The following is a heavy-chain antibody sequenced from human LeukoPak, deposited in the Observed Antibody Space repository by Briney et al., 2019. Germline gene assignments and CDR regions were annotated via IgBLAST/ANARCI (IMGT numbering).Heavy chain of an antibody. CDR2: INPNSGGT. D-gene: IGHD3-10*01. J-gene: IGHJ3*02. V-gene: IGHV1-2*02. Sequence: GASVKVSCKASGYTFIGYYMHWVRQAPGQGLEWMGWINPNSGGTNYAQKFQGRVTMTRDTSISTAYMELSRLRSDDTAVYCCARAGKLMITMVRGALASKKGFDIWGQGTMVTVSS. CDR1: GYTFIGYY. CDR3: ARAGKLMITMVRGALASKKGFDI.